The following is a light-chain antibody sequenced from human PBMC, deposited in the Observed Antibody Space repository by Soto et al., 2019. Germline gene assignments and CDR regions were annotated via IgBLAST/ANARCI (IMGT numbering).Light chain of an antibody. CDR2: GAS. Sequence: EIVMTQSPATLSVSPGERATLSCRASQRVSSNLAWYQQKPGQAPRLLIYGASIRATGIPARFSGSGSGTEFTLTISSLQSEDFAVYYCQQYNNWPPKTFGPGTKVDIK. CDR1: QRVSSN. J-gene: IGKJ3*01. CDR3: QQYNNWPPKT. V-gene: IGKV3D-15*01.